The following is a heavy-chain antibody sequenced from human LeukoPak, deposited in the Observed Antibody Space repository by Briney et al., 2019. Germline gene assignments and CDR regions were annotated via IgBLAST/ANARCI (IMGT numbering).Heavy chain of an antibody. CDR2: IYYTWST. CDR3: ARDSPEYGSGAFSWFDL. J-gene: IGHJ5*02. CDR1: GGSISGYY. V-gene: IGHV4-59*01. Sequence: SETLSLTCTVSGGSISGYYWSWIRQPPCKGLEGIGYIYYTWSTDYNPSLHRRGTISLDTSKNQSTPTLTSVTAADTAVYYCARDSPEYGSGAFSWFDLWGQGNLVTVSS. D-gene: IGHD3-10*01.